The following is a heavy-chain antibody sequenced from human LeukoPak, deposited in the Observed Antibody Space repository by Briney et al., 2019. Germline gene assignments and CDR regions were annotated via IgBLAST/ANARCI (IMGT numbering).Heavy chain of an antibody. Sequence: PSETQSLTCTVSGGSISSYYWSWIRQPPGKGLEWIGYIYYSGSTNYNPSLKSRVTISVDTSKNQFSLKLSSVTAADTAVYYCARPSSWGSGSYYKGAFDIWGQGTMVTVSS. CDR2: IYYSGST. CDR3: ARPSSWGSGSYYKGAFDI. J-gene: IGHJ3*02. V-gene: IGHV4-59*08. D-gene: IGHD3-10*01. CDR1: GGSISSYY.